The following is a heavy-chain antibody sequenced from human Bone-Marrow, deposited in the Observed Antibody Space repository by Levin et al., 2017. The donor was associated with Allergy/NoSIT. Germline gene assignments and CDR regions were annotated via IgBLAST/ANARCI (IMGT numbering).Heavy chain of an antibody. D-gene: IGHD1-7*01. CDR3: AKDLDYYVSGWNYAMDYGMDV. Sequence: GESLKISCAASGFTFNSYVMNWVRQAPGKGLEWVSLISGSGGSTNYADSVKGRFTISRDNSKNTLYLQMNSLRAEDTAVYYCAKDLDYYVSGWNYAMDYGMDVWGQGTTVTVSS. CDR1: GFTFNSYV. J-gene: IGHJ6*02. V-gene: IGHV3-23*01. CDR2: ISGSGGST.